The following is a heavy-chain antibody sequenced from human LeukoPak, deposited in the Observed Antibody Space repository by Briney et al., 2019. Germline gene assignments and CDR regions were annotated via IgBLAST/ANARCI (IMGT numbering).Heavy chain of an antibody. CDR2: ISGSSSYI. J-gene: IGHJ4*02. Sequence: GGSLRLSCAASAFTFSRYSMNWVRQAPGKGLEWVSSISGSSSYIYYADSVKGRFTISRDIPKNTLYLQMNSLRAEDTAVYYCARALSGSYFSLFFYWGQGTLVTVSS. CDR1: AFTFSRYS. D-gene: IGHD1-26*01. CDR3: ARALSGSYFSLFFY. V-gene: IGHV3-21*01.